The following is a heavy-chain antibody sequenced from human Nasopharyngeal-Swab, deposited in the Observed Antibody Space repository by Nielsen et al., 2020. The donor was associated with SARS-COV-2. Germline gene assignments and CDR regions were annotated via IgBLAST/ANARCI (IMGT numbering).Heavy chain of an antibody. CDR1: SDSISPYF. Sequence: SETLSLTCTVSSDSISPYFWNWIRQSPGMGLEWIGYISHSGSTSYNPSLKSRVTMSVDTSKNQFSLNLTSVTAADTAVYYCARVALGSYLRGRGMDVWGQGTTVTVSS. CDR2: ISHSGST. J-gene: IGHJ6*02. V-gene: IGHV4-59*13. D-gene: IGHD3-16*02. CDR3: ARVALGSYLRGRGMDV.